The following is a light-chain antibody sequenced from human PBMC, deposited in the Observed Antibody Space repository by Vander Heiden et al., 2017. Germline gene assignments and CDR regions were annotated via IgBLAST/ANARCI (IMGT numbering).Light chain of an antibody. CDR1: QDISNY. J-gene: IGKJ3*01. V-gene: IGKV1-33*01. CDR2: DAS. Sequence: DIQMTQSPSSLSASVGDRVTITCQASQDISNYLNWYQQKPGKAPKLLIYDASNLETGVPSRFSGSASGTDFTFTISILHPEDIATYYCQRYDNLPVTFGHGTKVDIK. CDR3: QRYDNLPVT.